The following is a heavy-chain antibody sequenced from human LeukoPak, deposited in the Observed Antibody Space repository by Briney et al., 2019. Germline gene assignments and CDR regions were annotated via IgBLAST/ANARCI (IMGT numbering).Heavy chain of an antibody. J-gene: IGHJ3*02. V-gene: IGHV3-30*02. D-gene: IGHD2-2*02. CDR1: GFTFSSYG. CDR3: AKEGQYCSSTSCYNPTNAFDI. Sequence: GGSLRLSCAASGFTFSSYGMHWVRQAPGKGLEWVAFIRYDGSNKYYADSVKGQFTISRDNSKNTLYLQMNSLRAEDTAVYYCAKEGQYCSSTSCYNPTNAFDIWGQGTMVTVSS. CDR2: IRYDGSNK.